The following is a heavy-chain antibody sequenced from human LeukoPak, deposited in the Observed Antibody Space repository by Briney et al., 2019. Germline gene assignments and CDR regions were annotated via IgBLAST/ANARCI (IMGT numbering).Heavy chain of an antibody. Sequence: SETLSLTCTVSGGSISSYYWSWIRQPPGKGLEWIGYIYYSGSTNYNPSLKSRVTISVDTSKNQFSLKLSSVTAADTAVYYCARVGYDFWSGYYYNWFDPWGQGTLVTVSS. V-gene: IGHV4-59*01. D-gene: IGHD3-3*01. CDR2: IYYSGST. J-gene: IGHJ5*02. CDR3: ARVGYDFWSGYYYNWFDP. CDR1: GGSISSYY.